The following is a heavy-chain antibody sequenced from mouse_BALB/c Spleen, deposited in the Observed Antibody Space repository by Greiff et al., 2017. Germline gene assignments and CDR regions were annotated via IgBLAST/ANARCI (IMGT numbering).Heavy chain of an antibody. V-gene: IGHV2-9*02. J-gene: IGHJ4*01. Sequence: VKLVESGPGLVAPSQSLSITCTVSGFSLTSYGVHWVRQPPGKGLEWLGVIWAGGSTNYNSDLMSRLSISKDNSKSQVFLKMNSLQTDDTAMYYCARDGYGYDSYAMDYWGQGTSVTVSS. CDR3: ARDGYGYDSYAMDY. CDR2: IWAGGST. CDR1: GFSLTSYG. D-gene: IGHD2-2*01.